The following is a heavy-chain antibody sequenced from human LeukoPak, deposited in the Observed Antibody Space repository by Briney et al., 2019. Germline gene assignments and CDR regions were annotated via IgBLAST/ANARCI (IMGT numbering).Heavy chain of an antibody. CDR2: INAGNGNT. V-gene: IGHV1-3*01. CDR1: GYTFTSYA. J-gene: IGHJ5*02. CDR3: ARGGGYCSSTSCYRPWFDP. D-gene: IGHD2-2*01. Sequence: ASVKVSCKASGYTFTSYAMHWVRQSPGQRLEWMGWINAGNGNTKYSQKFQGRVTITRDTSASTAYMELSRLRSDDTAVYYCARGGGYCSSTSCYRPWFDPWGQGTLVTVSS.